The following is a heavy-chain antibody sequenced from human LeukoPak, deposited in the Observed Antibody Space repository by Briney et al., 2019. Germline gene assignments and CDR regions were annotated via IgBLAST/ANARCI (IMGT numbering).Heavy chain of an antibody. CDR3: TNLPA. J-gene: IGHJ5*02. CDR2: ITWNSNKI. Sequence: GGSLRLSYAASGFTFDDYAMHCVRQAPGKGLEWGAGITWNSNKIVYADSVKGRFTISRDNAKNSLYLQMNSLRVEDTALYYCTNLPAWGQGTLVSVS. V-gene: IGHV3-9*01. CDR1: GFTFDDYA.